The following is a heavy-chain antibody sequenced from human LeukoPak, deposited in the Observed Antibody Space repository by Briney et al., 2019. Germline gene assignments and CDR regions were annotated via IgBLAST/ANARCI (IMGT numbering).Heavy chain of an antibody. V-gene: IGHV4-39*01. CDR3: ARPFPYCSSTSCYNNTDY. Sequence: PSETLSLTCTVSGGSISSSSYYWGWIRQPPGKGLEWIGSIYYSGSTYYNPSLKSRVTISVDTSKNQFSLKLSSVTAADTAVYYCARPFPYCSSTSCYNNTDYWGQGTLVTVSS. CDR2: IYYSGST. D-gene: IGHD2-2*02. CDR1: GGSISSSSYY. J-gene: IGHJ4*02.